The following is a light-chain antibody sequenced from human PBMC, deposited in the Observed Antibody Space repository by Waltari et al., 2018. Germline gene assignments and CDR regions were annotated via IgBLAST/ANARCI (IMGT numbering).Light chain of an antibody. Sequence: EIVLTQSPGTLSLSPGERATLSCRASQSVSRTLAGYQQKPGQAPRLLSYGASTRATGIPERFSGGGSGTDFSLTISRLEPEDFALYYCQHYVRLPATFGQGTKVEIK. J-gene: IGKJ1*01. V-gene: IGKV3-20*01. CDR3: QHYVRLPAT. CDR1: QSVSRT. CDR2: GAS.